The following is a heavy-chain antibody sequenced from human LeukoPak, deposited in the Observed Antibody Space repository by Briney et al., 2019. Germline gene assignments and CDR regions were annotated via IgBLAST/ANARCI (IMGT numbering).Heavy chain of an antibody. CDR1: GFTFSSYA. CDR2: ISGSGDNT. Sequence: GGSLRLSCAASGFTFSSYAMSWVRQAPGKGLEWVSGISGSGDNTYYADSVKGRFTISRDNSKNTLYLQMNSLRVEDTAVYYCANERITMIVVARGAFDIWGQGTMITVSS. D-gene: IGHD3-22*01. V-gene: IGHV3-23*01. CDR3: ANERITMIVVARGAFDI. J-gene: IGHJ3*02.